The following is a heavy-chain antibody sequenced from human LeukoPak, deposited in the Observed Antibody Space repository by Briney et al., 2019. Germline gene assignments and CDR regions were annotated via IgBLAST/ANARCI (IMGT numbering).Heavy chain of an antibody. V-gene: IGHV3-30*03. CDR2: ISYDGSSK. Sequence: GGSLRLSCAGSGFSFSGNSMNWVRQAPGKGLEWVAVISYDGSSKYYADSVKGRFTISRDNSKNTLYLQMNSLRAEDTAVYYCARARSSYGYGDAFDIWGQGTMVTVSS. CDR1: GFSFSGNS. CDR3: ARARSSYGYGDAFDI. D-gene: IGHD5-18*01. J-gene: IGHJ3*02.